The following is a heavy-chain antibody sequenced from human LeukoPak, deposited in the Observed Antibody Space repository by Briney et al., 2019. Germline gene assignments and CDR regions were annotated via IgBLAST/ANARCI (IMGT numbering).Heavy chain of an antibody. J-gene: IGHJ4*02. CDR2: ISYDRSNK. V-gene: IGHV3-30*04. CDR3: AKAPLGSYNSWTGFYPGFDS. D-gene: IGHD3/OR15-3a*01. Sequence: PGRSLRLSCAASGFTFSSYAMHWVRQAPGKGLEWVAVISYDRSNKYYADSVKGRFTISRDNSKNTLYLQMNSLRAEDTAVFYCAKAPLGSYNSWTGFYPGFDSWGQGTLVAVSS. CDR1: GFTFSSYA.